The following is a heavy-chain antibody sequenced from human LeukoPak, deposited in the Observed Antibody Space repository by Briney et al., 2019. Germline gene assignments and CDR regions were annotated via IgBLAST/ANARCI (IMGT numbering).Heavy chain of an antibody. D-gene: IGHD6-19*01. CDR1: GFTVSSNY. J-gene: IGHJ4*02. Sequence: GGSLRLSCAASGFTVSSNYMSWVRQAPGKGLEWVSIIYSGGSTYYADSVTGRLTISRDNSKNTLYLQMNSLRAEDTAVYYCARELYSSGWYIDYWGQGTLVTVSS. V-gene: IGHV3-53*01. CDR2: IYSGGST. CDR3: ARELYSSGWYIDY.